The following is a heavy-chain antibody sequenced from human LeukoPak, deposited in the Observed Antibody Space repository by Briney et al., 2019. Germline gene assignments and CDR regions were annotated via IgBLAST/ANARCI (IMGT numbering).Heavy chain of an antibody. D-gene: IGHD6-13*01. V-gene: IGHV3-23*01. J-gene: IGHJ4*02. CDR3: AKIIAAAGLDY. Sequence: GSLRLSCAASGFTFSSYAMSWVRQAPGKGLEWVSSISGTTGSTYYAGPVKGRFTISRDNSKNTLYLQMNSLRADDTAVYYCAKIIAAAGLDYWGQGTLLTVSS. CDR2: ISGTTGST. CDR1: GFTFSSYA.